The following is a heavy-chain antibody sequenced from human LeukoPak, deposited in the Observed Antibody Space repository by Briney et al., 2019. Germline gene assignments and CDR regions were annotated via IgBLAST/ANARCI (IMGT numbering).Heavy chain of an antibody. CDR2: INPNSGGT. D-gene: IGHD5-12*01. CDR3: ARSPREYSGYDLAGVNGELDY. J-gene: IGHJ4*02. CDR1: GYTFTGYY. V-gene: IGHV1-2*02. Sequence: ASVKVSCKASGYTFTGYYMHWVRQAPGQGLEWMGWINPNSGGTNYAQKFQGRVTMTRDMSTSTVYMELSSLRSEDTAVYYCARSPREYSGYDLAGVNGELDYWGQGTLVTVSS.